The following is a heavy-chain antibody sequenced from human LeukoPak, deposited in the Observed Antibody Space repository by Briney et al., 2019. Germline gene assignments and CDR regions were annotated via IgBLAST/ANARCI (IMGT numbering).Heavy chain of an antibody. CDR3: ATFMTTVTWGPSWYFDL. D-gene: IGHD4-17*01. Sequence: GGSLRLSCAASGFTVSSNYMSWVRQAPGKGLEWVSVIYSGGSTYYADSVKGRFTISRDNSKKTLYLQMNSLRAEDTAVYYCATFMTTVTWGPSWYFDLWGRGTLVTVSS. CDR1: GFTVSSNY. V-gene: IGHV3-66*01. J-gene: IGHJ2*01. CDR2: IYSGGST.